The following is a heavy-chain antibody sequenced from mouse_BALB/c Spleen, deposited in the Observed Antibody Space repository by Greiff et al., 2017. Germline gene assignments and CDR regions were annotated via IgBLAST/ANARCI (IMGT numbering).Heavy chain of an antibody. CDR1: GFTFSDYY. D-gene: IGHD1-1*01. CDR2: ISDGGSYT. V-gene: IGHV5-4*02. Sequence: DVKLVESGGGLVRPGGSLKLPWEASGFTFSDYYMNWVRQTPEKGREWVATISDGGSYTYYPDSVKGRFTISRDNAKNNLYLQMSSLKSEDTAMYYCASLLVDYAMDYWGQGTSVTVSS. J-gene: IGHJ4*01. CDR3: ASLLVDYAMDY.